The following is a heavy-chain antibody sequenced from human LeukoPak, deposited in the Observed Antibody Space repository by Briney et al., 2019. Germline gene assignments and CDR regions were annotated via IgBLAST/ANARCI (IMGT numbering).Heavy chain of an antibody. CDR2: IYYSGST. Sequence: SETLSLTCTVSGGSISSSSYYWGWIRQPPGKGLEWIGSIYYSGSTYYNPSLKSRVTISVDTSKNQFSLKLSSVTAADTAVYYCARVIPRISDGWFDPWGQGTLVTVSS. J-gene: IGHJ5*02. V-gene: IGHV4-39*07. CDR1: GGSISSSSYY. CDR3: ARVIPRISDGWFDP. D-gene: IGHD2-21*01.